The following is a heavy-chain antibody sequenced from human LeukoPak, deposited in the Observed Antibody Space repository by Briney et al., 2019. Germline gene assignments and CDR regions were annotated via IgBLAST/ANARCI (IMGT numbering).Heavy chain of an antibody. CDR3: AKGSKGYGSGSHDY. CDR2: VSGSGGSA. D-gene: IGHD3-10*01. Sequence: EPGGSLRLSCAASGFSFMGFAMNWVRQAPGEGLQWVSTVSGSGGSAFYADSVRGRFIISRDNHNNVVYLQMDSLRVEDTAVYYCAKGSKGYGSGSHDYWGRGTQVTVSS. CDR1: GFSFMGFA. V-gene: IGHV3-23*01. J-gene: IGHJ4*02.